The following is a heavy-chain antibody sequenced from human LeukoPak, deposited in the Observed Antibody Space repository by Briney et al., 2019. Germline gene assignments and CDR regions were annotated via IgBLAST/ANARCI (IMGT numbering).Heavy chain of an antibody. V-gene: IGHV4-39*01. Sequence: PSETLSLTCTVSGGSVSSSSYYWGWIRQPPGKGLEWIGSIYYSGSTYYNPSLKSRVTISVDTSKNQFSLKLSSVTAADTAVYYCARRGMTTVRGGDYWGQETLVTVSS. CDR1: GGSVSSSSYY. CDR3: ARRGMTTVRGGDY. J-gene: IGHJ4*02. D-gene: IGHD4-17*01. CDR2: IYYSGST.